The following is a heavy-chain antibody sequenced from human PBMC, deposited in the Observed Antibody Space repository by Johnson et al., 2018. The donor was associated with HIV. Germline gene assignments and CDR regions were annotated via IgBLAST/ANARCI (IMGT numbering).Heavy chain of an antibody. CDR3: ARGRKDIEAADGLDNDAFDL. Sequence: QVQLVESGGGVVQPGRSLRLSCAASGFTFSSYAMHWVRQAPGKGLEWVAVISYGGGKKYYGDSVEGRFTISKDISKNTLYLQRDSLRHEDTAVYYCARGRKDIEAADGLDNDAFDLWGQGTVVTGSS. V-gene: IGHV3-30*04. J-gene: IGHJ3*01. CDR2: ISYGGGKK. D-gene: IGHD5-12*01. CDR1: GFTFSSYA.